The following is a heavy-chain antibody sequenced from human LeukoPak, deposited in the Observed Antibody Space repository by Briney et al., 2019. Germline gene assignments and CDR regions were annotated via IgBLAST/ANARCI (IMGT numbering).Heavy chain of an antibody. CDR3: ARDLSAGYSSNWYDY. CDR2: IGTAGDT. D-gene: IGHD6-13*01. V-gene: IGHV3-13*01. J-gene: IGHJ5*01. Sequence: PGGSLRLSCAAPGFTFSSYDMHWVRQATGKGLEWVSAIGTAGDTYYPGSVKGRFTISRENAKNSLYLQMNSLRAEDTAVYYCARDLSAGYSSNWYDYWGQGTLVTVSS. CDR1: GFTFSSYD.